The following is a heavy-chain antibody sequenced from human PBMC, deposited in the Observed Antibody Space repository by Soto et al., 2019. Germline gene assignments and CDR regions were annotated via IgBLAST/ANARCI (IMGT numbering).Heavy chain of an antibody. CDR1: GYTFTSYA. J-gene: IGHJ5*02. CDR2: INAGNGNT. D-gene: IGHD3-16*02. Sequence: ASVKVSCKASGYTFTSYAMHWVRQAPGQRLEWMGWINAGNGNTKYSQKFQGRVTITRDTSASTAYMELRSLRSDDTAVYYCARDSLYDYVWGSYRSRWFDPWGQGTLVTSPQ. CDR3: ARDSLYDYVWGSYRSRWFDP. V-gene: IGHV1-3*01.